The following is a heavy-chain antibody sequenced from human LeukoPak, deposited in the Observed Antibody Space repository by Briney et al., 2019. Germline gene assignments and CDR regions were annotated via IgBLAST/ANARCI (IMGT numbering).Heavy chain of an antibody. CDR1: GYSFTSYW. CDR2: IDPSDSYT. J-gene: IGHJ2*01. Sequence: PGESLRISCKGSGYSFTSYWISWVPQMPGKGQEWMGEIDPSDSYTNYSPSFQGHVTISADKSISAAYLQWSSLKASDTAMYYCARRYYGSGRYFDLWGRGTLVTVSS. D-gene: IGHD3-10*01. V-gene: IGHV5-10-1*01. CDR3: ARRYYGSGRYFDL.